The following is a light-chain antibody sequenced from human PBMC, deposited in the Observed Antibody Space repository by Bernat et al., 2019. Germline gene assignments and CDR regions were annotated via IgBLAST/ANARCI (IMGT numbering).Light chain of an antibody. J-gene: IGLJ2*01. Sequence: QSVLTQPPSVSGAPGQRVTIPCTGISSNIGAGYDVHWYQQLPGTAPKLLIYGNSNRPSGVPDRFSGSKSGTSASLAITGLQAEEEADYYCQSYDSSLSALFGGGTKLTVL. V-gene: IGLV1-40*01. CDR3: QSYDSSLSAL. CDR1: SSNIGAGYD. CDR2: GNS.